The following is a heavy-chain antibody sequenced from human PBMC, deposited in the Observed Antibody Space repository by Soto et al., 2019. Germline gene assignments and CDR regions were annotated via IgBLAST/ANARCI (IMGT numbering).Heavy chain of an antibody. J-gene: IGHJ5*02. D-gene: IGHD3-3*01. V-gene: IGHV3-23*01. CDR3: ARDRVLSGVVYEPHNWFDP. CDR2: ISGGGDNT. Sequence: PGGSLRLSCAASGFTFSSYAMNWVRQAPGKGLEWVSAISGGGDNTYYADSVKGRFTISRDNAKNSLYLQMNSLRDEDTAVYYCARDRVLSGVVYEPHNWFDPWGQGTLVTVSS. CDR1: GFTFSSYA.